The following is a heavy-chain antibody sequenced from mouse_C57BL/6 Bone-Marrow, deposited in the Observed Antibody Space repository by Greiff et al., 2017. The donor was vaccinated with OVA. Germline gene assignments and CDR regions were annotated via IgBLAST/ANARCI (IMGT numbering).Heavy chain of an antibody. V-gene: IGHV6-3*01. CDR1: GFTFSNYW. CDR2: IRLKSDNYAT. CDR3: TGAGSSHYYAMDY. J-gene: IGHJ4*01. D-gene: IGHD1-1*01. Sequence: EVKLEESGGGLVQPGGSMKLSCVASGFTFSNYWMNWVRQSPEKGLEWVAQIRLKSDNYATHYAESVKGRFTISRDDSKSSVYLQMNNLRAEDTGIYYCTGAGSSHYYAMDYWGQGTSVTVSS.